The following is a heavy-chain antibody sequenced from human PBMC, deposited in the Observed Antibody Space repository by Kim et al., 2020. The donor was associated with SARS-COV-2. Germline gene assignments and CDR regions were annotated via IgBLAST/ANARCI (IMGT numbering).Heavy chain of an antibody. Sequence: YDNPSLKSRVTISVDTSKNQFSLKLSSVTAADTAVYYCAREETIAPYFDYWGQGALVTVSS. V-gene: IGHV4-31*02. CDR3: AREETIAPYFDY. D-gene: IGHD6-13*01. J-gene: IGHJ4*02.